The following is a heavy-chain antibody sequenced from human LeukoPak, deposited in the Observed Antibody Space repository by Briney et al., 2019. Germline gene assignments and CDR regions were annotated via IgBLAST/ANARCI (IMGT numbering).Heavy chain of an antibody. CDR2: INHSGST. J-gene: IGHJ4*02. Sequence: PSETLSLTCAVYGGSFSGYYWSWIRQPPGKGLEWIGEINHSGSTNYNPSLKSRVTISVDTSKNQFSLKLSSVTAADTAVYYCARRVSSGYYDFDYWGQGTLVTVSS. V-gene: IGHV4-34*01. CDR3: ARRVSSGYYDFDY. CDR1: GGSFSGYY. D-gene: IGHD3-22*01.